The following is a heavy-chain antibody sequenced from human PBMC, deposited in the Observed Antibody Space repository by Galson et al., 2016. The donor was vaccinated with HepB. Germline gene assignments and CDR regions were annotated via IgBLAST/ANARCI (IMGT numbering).Heavy chain of an antibody. D-gene: IGHD2/OR15-2a*01. V-gene: IGHV3-23*01. CDR1: PINLNTYA. J-gene: IGHJ4*02. CDR3: AKDRSGRFYFPSGDFDD. CDR2: ISGSGGST. Sequence: SLRISCAASPINLNTYAMSWVRQAPGKGLEWVSGISGSGGSTFYADSVKGRFTISRDNSKNTVFLQMNSLRAEDTAVYYCAKDRSGRFYFPSGDFDDWGQGALVTVSS.